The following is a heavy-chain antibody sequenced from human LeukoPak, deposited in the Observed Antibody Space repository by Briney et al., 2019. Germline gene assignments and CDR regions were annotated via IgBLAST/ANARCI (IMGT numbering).Heavy chain of an antibody. CDR1: GFTFSSYW. CDR3: AIDGQWELPGGSLDF. CDR2: INSDGSST. V-gene: IGHV3-74*01. Sequence: GGSLRLSCAASGFTFSSYWMHWVRQAPGKGLVGVSHINSDGSSTNYADSVKGRFTISRDNAKNTLYLQMNSLRAEDTAVYYCAIDGQWELPGGSLDFWGQGTLVTVSS. D-gene: IGHD1-26*01. J-gene: IGHJ4*02.